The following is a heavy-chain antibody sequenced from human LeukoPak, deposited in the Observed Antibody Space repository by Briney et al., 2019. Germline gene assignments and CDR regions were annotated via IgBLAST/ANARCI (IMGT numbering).Heavy chain of an antibody. Sequence: GESLRISCKGSGYSFTSYWINWVRQMPGKGXXXXXXXDPSDSYTNYSPSFQGHVTISADKSISTAYLQWSSLKASDTAMYYCARGITMVRGVDNWFDPWGQGTLVTVSS. CDR3: ARGITMVRGVDNWFDP. CDR2: XDPSDSYT. D-gene: IGHD3-10*01. V-gene: IGHV5-10-1*01. CDR1: GYSFTSYW. J-gene: IGHJ5*02.